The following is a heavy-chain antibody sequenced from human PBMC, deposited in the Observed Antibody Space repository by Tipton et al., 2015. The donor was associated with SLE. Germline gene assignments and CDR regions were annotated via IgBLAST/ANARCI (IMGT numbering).Heavy chain of an antibody. J-gene: IGHJ6*03. CDR2: ISSSGSTI. Sequence: SLRLSCAASGFTFSDYYMSWIRQAPGKGLEWVSYISSSGSTIYYADSVKGRFTISWDNAKNSLYLQMNSLRAEDTAVYYCAGAGIPPYYYYYMDVWGKGTTVTFSS. CDR3: AGAGIPPYYYYYMDV. V-gene: IGHV3-11*01. CDR1: GFTFSDYY. D-gene: IGHD6-13*01.